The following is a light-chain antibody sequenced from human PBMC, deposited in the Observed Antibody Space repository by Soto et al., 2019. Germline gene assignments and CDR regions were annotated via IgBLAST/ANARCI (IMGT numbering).Light chain of an antibody. Sequence: QSVLTQPASVSGSPGQSITISCTGTSSDVGSNNLVSWYQQHPGKAPKLMIYEVSRRPSGVSNRFSGFKSGNTASLTISGLQAEDEADYYCSSFARSSTPFGSGTKVTVL. J-gene: IGLJ1*01. CDR1: SSDVGSNNL. CDR3: SSFARSSTP. CDR2: EVS. V-gene: IGLV2-23*02.